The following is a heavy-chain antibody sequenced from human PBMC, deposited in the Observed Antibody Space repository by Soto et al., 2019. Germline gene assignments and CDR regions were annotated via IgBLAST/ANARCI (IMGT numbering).Heavy chain of an antibody. CDR3: ARGARAAFVS. D-gene: IGHD6-25*01. CDR1: GGSFSTYS. Sequence: QVQLQQWGAGLLKPSQTLSLTCAVYGGSFSTYSWSWIRQSPGKGLEWIGEIIPGGVVNYSPALKSRVSISIDTSKIHFSRNLTSVTAADTAVYFCARGARAAFVSWGQGTLVTVSS. J-gene: IGHJ5*02. CDR2: IIPGGVV. V-gene: IGHV4-34*02.